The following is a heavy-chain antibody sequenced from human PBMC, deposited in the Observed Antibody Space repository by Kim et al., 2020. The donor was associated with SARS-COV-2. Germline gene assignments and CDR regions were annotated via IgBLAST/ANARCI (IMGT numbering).Heavy chain of an antibody. D-gene: IGHD6-13*01. CDR1: GYTFTSYG. J-gene: IGHJ6*02. V-gene: IGHV1-18*04. Sequence: ASVKVSCKASGYTFTSYGISWVRQAPGQGLEWMGWISAYNGNTNYAQKLQGRVTMTTDTPTSIAYMELRSLRSDDTAVYYCARDFKGGIAAAGATGYYYYGMDVWGQGTTVTVSS. CDR2: ISAYNGNT. CDR3: ARDFKGGIAAAGATGYYYYGMDV.